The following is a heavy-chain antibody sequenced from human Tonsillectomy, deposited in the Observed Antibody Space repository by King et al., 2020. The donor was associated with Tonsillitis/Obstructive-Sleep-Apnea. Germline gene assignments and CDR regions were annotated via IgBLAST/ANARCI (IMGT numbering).Heavy chain of an antibody. Sequence: VQLQESGGGLVQPGGSLTLSCAATGFAFSSYAMSWVRQAPGKGLEWVSDISGTAKDTHSAASVKGRFTVSRDNSKNTGFLQMNSLSAEDTAVYYCAKGGGTLGAYFDHWGQGTLVTVSS. J-gene: IGHJ4*02. D-gene: IGHD3-16*01. CDR2: ISGTAKDT. CDR3: AKGGGTLGAYFDH. V-gene: IGHV3-23*01. CDR1: GFAFSSYA.